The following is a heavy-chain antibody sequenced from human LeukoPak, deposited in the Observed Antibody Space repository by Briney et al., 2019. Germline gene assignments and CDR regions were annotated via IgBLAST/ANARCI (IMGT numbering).Heavy chain of an antibody. CDR3: ARRGRYCSSTSCYGRGYNWFDP. CDR1: GGSFTGYY. V-gene: IGHV4-34*01. Sequence: SETLSLTCDVSGGSFTGYYWTWIRQPPGKGLEWIGEINHSGSTNYNPSLKSRVTISVDTSKNQFSLKLSSVTAADTAVYYCARRGRYCSSTSCYGRGYNWFDPWGQGTLVTVSS. D-gene: IGHD2-2*01. CDR2: INHSGST. J-gene: IGHJ5*02.